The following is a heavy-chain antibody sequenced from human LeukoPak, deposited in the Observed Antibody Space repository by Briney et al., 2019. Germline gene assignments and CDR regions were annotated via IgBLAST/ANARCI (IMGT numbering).Heavy chain of an antibody. CDR3: ARDSGSHYFDY. Sequence: SETLSLTCTVSGRSISSYYWSWIRQPPGKGLEWIGYIYYSGSTNYNPSLKSRVTISVDTSKNQFSLKLSSVTAADTAVYYCARDSGSHYFDYWGQGTLVTVSS. CDR1: GRSISSYY. V-gene: IGHV4-59*01. CDR2: IYYSGST. J-gene: IGHJ4*02.